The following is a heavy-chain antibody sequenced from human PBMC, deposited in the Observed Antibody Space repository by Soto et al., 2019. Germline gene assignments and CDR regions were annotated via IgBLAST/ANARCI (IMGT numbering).Heavy chain of an antibody. CDR2: TSYDGSDK. D-gene: IGHD3-16*01. Sequence: QVQLVESGGGVVQPGTSLRVSCVGSGFTFRSYVIHWVRQAPGKGLEWVALTSYDGSDKYYGDSVRGRFTISRDNSRNTVDLKMDSLRFEDTALYYCARWGTTGGLDVWGQGTLVSVSS. CDR3: ARWGTTGGLDV. J-gene: IGHJ1*01. CDR1: GFTFRSYV. V-gene: IGHV3-30*19.